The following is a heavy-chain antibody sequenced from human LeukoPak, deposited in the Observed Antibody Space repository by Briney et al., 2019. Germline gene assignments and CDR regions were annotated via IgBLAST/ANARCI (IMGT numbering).Heavy chain of an antibody. CDR2: IYYSGST. J-gene: IGHJ3*02. Sequence: PSETLSLTCTVSGGSISSYYWGWIRQPPGKGLEWIGSIYYSGSTYYNPSLKSRVTISVDTSKNQFSLKLSSVTAADTAVYYCARHSSGSGIEAFDIWGQGTMVTASS. V-gene: IGHV4-39*01. CDR3: ARHSSGSGIEAFDI. D-gene: IGHD3-10*01. CDR1: GGSISSYY.